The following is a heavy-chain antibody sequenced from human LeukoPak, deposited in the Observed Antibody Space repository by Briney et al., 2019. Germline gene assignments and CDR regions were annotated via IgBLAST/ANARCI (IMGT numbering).Heavy chain of an antibody. J-gene: IGHJ4*02. V-gene: IGHV3-23*01. Sequence: PGGSLRLSCAASGFAFSSQAMGWVRQAPGKGLEWVSVISDSGSLTYYADSVKGRFTISRDNSKNTLFLQMNSLRAEDTAVYYCAKDARRTSGWYFLDYWGQGALVTVSS. CDR1: GFAFSSQA. D-gene: IGHD6-19*01. CDR3: AKDARRTSGWYFLDY. CDR2: ISDSGSLT.